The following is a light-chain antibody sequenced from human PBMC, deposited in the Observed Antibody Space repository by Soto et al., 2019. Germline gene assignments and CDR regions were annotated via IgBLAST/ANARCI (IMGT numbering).Light chain of an antibody. Sequence: DIVLTQSPGTLSLSPGERATFSCRASQSVNNNYLAWYQQKPGQTPRLLVSSASTRATGIPDRFSGSGSGTDFTLNISRLEPEDFAVYYCQHYGSSPPLYTFGQGTKLEIK. J-gene: IGKJ2*01. CDR3: QHYGSSPPLYT. V-gene: IGKV3-20*01. CDR1: QSVNNNY. CDR2: SAS.